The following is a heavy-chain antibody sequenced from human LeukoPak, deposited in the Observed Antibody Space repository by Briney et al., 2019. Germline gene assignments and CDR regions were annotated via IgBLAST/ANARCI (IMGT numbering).Heavy chain of an antibody. D-gene: IGHD3-10*01. Sequence: ASVKVSCKASGYTFTSYAMNWVRQAPGQGLEWMGWINTNTGNPTYAQGFTGRFVFSLDTSVSTAYLQINSLKAEDTAVYYCAREWFGELLGLAFDIWGQGTMVTVSS. J-gene: IGHJ3*02. CDR1: GYTFTSYA. V-gene: IGHV7-4-1*02. CDR2: INTNTGNP. CDR3: AREWFGELLGLAFDI.